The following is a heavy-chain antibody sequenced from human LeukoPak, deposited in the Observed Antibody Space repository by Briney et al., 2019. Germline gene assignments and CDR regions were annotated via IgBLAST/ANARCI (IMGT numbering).Heavy chain of an antibody. V-gene: IGHV4-4*07. D-gene: IGHD1-26*01. J-gene: IGHJ4*02. Sequence: PSETLSLTCTVSGGSISSYYWSWIRQPAGKGLEWIGRIYTTGSTNYNPSLKSRVTMSVDTSKNQFSLNLNSVTAADTAVYYCAKAGIVGAKAKFDYWGQETRVTVSS. CDR1: GGSISSYY. CDR2: IYTTGST. CDR3: AKAGIVGAKAKFDY.